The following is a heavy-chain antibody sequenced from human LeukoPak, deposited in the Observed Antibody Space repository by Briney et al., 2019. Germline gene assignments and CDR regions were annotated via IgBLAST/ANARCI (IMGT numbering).Heavy chain of an antibody. J-gene: IGHJ6*02. V-gene: IGHV3-33*06. CDR1: GFTFRNYG. Sequence: GGSLRLSCTASGFTFRNYGMNWVRQAPGKGLEWVAGIWYDGSNKDYVDSVKGRFTISRDNSKNTLYLEMNSLTVEDTAVYYCAKEDRGWAEGMDVWGQGTTVTVSS. CDR3: AKEDRGWAEGMDV. CDR2: IWYDGSNK. D-gene: IGHD6-19*01.